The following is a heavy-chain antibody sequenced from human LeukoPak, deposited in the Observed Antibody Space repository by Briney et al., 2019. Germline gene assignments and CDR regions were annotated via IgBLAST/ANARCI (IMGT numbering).Heavy chain of an antibody. V-gene: IGHV4-39*01. J-gene: IGHJ2*01. CDR2: IYYSGST. CDR3: ARVYCSSTSCRWYFDL. D-gene: IGHD2-2*01. CDR1: GGSISSSSYY. Sequence: SETQSLTCTVSGGSISSSSYYWGWIRQPPGKGLERIGSIYYSGSTYYNPSLKSRVTISVDTSKNQFSLKLSSGTAADTAVYYCARVYCSSTSCRWYFDLWGRGTLVTVSS.